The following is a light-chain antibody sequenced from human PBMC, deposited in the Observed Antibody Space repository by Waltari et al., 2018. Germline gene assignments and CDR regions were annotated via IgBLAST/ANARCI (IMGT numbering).Light chain of an antibody. CDR1: SSDVGGYDY. J-gene: IGLJ1*01. V-gene: IGLV2-11*01. CDR2: DVS. Sequence: QSALTQPRSVSGSPGQSVTISCTGTSSDVGGYDYVSWYQQHPGEAPKLIIYDVSKWRSGVPDRFSGSKSGNTASLTISGRQAEDEADYYCCSYAGSYTFVFGSATQVSVL. CDR3: CSYAGSYTFV.